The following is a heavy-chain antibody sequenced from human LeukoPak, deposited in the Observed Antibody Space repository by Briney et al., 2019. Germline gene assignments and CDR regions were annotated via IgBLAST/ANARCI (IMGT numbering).Heavy chain of an antibody. CDR3: ARDALVLSHFIDY. CDR2: IWYDGSNK. D-gene: IGHD6-6*01. Sequence: PGRSLRLSCAASGFTFSSYGMHWVRQAPGKGLEWVAVIWYDGSNKYYADSVKGRFTISRDNSKNTLYLQMNSLRAEDTAVYYCARDALVLSHFIDYWGQGNLVTVYS. V-gene: IGHV3-33*01. J-gene: IGHJ4*02. CDR1: GFTFSSYG.